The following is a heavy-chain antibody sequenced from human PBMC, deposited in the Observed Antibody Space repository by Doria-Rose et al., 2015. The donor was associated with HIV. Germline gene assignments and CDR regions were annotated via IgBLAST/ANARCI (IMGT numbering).Heavy chain of an antibody. CDR1: GVSLSSPGMG. Sequence: QVTLKESGPVLVKPTETLTLTRTVSGVSLSSPGMGVSWIRQPPGKALEWLANIFSDDERSYKTSLKSRLTISRGTSKSQVVFTMTDMDPVDTATYYCARIKSSRWYHKYYFDFWGQGTLVIVSA. CDR3: ARIKSSRWYHKYYFDF. V-gene: IGHV2-26*01. D-gene: IGHD6-13*01. J-gene: IGHJ4*02. CDR2: IFSDDER.